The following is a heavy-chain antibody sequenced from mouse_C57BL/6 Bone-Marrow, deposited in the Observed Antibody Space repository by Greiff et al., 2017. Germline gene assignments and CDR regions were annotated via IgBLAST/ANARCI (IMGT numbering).Heavy chain of an antibody. CDR2: ISSGSSTI. CDR3: ARGGYYGSSSYYFDY. D-gene: IGHD1-1*01. V-gene: IGHV5-17*01. CDR1: GFTFSDYG. Sequence: EVHLVESGGGLVKPGGSLKLSCAASGFTFSDYGMHWVRQAPEKGLEWVAYISSGSSTIYYADTVKGRFTISRDNAKNTLFLQMTSLRSEDTAMYYCARGGYYGSSSYYFDYWGQGTTLTVSS. J-gene: IGHJ2*01.